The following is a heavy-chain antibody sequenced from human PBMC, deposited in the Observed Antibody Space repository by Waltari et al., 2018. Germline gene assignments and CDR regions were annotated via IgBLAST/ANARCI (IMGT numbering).Heavy chain of an antibody. J-gene: IGHJ3*02. CDR3: AFRSGYYWDDAFDI. Sequence: QVQLQQWGAGLLKPSETLSLTCAVYGGSFSGYYWSWIRQPPGKWLEWIGEINHSGSTNYNPSLKSRVTISVDTSKNQFSLKLSSVTAADTAVYYCAFRSGYYWDDAFDIWGQGTMVTVSS. CDR2: INHSGST. V-gene: IGHV4-34*01. D-gene: IGHD3-22*01. CDR1: GGSFSGYY.